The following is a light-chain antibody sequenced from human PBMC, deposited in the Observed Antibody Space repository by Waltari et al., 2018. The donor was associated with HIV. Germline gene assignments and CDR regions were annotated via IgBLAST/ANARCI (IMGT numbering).Light chain of an antibody. CDR2: EVS. J-gene: IGLJ1*01. CDR3: CSYAGTAHFFV. Sequence: QSALTQQVPVSGSLGQSITIHCNGSSGANGKYTLVSLYQQYPAKAPKLLIYEVSKRPSGISSRFSGSKSDNTASLTISGLQAEDEADYFCCSYAGTAHFFVFGSVT. V-gene: IGLV2-23*02. CDR1: SGANGKYTL.